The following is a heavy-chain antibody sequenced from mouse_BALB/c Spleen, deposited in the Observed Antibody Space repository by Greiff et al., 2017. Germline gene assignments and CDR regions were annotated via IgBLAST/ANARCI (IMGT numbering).Heavy chain of an antibody. J-gene: IGHJ4*01. Sequence: QVQLQQSGAELMKPGASVKISCKATGYTFSSYWIEWVKQRPGHGLEWIGEILPGSGSTNYNEKFKGKATFTADTSSNTAYMQLSSLTSEDSAVYYCARERDYEPYAMDYWGQGTSVTVSS. D-gene: IGHD2-4*01. CDR2: ILPGSGST. V-gene: IGHV1-9*01. CDR1: GYTFSSYW. CDR3: ARERDYEPYAMDY.